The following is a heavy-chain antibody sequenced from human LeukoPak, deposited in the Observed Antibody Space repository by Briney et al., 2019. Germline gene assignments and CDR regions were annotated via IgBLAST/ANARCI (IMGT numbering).Heavy chain of an antibody. V-gene: IGHV3-48*03. D-gene: IGHD5-12*01. Sequence: GGSLRLSCAASGFTFSSYGMNWVRQAPGKGLEWVSYISSSGSTIYYADSVKGRFTISRDNAKNSLYLQMNSLRAEDTAVYYCARDLGYGSDYWGQGTLVTVSS. CDR3: ARDLGYGSDY. CDR1: GFTFSSYG. CDR2: ISSSGSTI. J-gene: IGHJ4*02.